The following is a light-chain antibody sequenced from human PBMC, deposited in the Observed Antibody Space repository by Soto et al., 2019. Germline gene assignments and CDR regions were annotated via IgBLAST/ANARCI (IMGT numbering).Light chain of an antibody. CDR1: QSLLHSNGYNY. Sequence: DIVMTQSPLSLPVTPGAPASISCRSSQSLLHSNGYNYLDWYLQKPGQSPQLLIYLGSNRASGVPDRFSGRAAGTDFTLKISRVEAEDVGVYYCMQALQTPFTFRPGNKVDIK. V-gene: IGKV2-28*01. CDR3: MQALQTPFT. CDR2: LGS. J-gene: IGKJ3*01.